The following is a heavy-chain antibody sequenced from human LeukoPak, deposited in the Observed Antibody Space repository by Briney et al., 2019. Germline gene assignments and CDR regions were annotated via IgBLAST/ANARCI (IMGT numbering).Heavy chain of an antibody. Sequence: PGGSLRLSCAVSGFTFNRSSMNWVRQAPGKGLEWVSYISSSSSPIYYADSVKGRFTISRDNAKNSLYLQMNSLRDEDTAVYYCARDRGYSGYGWGQGTLVTVSS. J-gene: IGHJ4*02. D-gene: IGHD5-12*01. CDR3: ARDRGYSGYG. CDR1: GFTFNRSS. V-gene: IGHV3-48*02. CDR2: ISSSSSPI.